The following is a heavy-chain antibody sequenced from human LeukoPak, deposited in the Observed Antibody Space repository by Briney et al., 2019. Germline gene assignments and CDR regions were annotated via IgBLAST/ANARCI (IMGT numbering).Heavy chain of an antibody. J-gene: IGHJ4*02. V-gene: IGHV5-10-1*01. Sequence: GESLKISCKGSGYSFTSYWTSWVRQMPGKGLEWMGRIDPSDSYTNYSPSFQGHVTISADKSISTAYLQWSSLKASDTAMYYCARVRLWFGEPSHFDYWGQGTLVTVSS. CDR3: ARVRLWFGEPSHFDY. CDR2: IDPSDSYT. CDR1: GYSFTSYW. D-gene: IGHD3-10*01.